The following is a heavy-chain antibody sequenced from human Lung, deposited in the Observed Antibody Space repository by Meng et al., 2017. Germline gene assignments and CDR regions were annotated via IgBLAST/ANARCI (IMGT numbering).Heavy chain of an antibody. CDR3: ARGPTTMAHDFDY. CDR2: INHSGST. D-gene: IGHD4-11*01. Sequence: QVQLPKWGAGLWKPSETLSRTCVVSGGSFSDYYWSWIRQPPGKGLEWIGEINHSGSTNYNPSLESRATISVDTSQNNLSLKLSSVTAADSAVYYCARGPTTMAHDFDYWGQGTLVTVSS. V-gene: IGHV4-34*01. CDR1: GGSFSDYY. J-gene: IGHJ4*02.